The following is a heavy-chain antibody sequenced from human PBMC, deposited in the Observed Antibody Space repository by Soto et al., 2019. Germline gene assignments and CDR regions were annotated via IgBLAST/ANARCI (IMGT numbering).Heavy chain of an antibody. V-gene: IGHV5-51*01. D-gene: IGHD3-3*01. Sequence: PGESLKISCKGSGYSFTSYWIGWVRQMPGKGLEWMGIIYPGDSNTRYSPSLQGQVTISVDKSISTAYLQWSSLKATDTAMYYCARHAYDFWSGHPNPRYHYVMDVWGQGTTVTVSS. CDR3: ARHAYDFWSGHPNPRYHYVMDV. CDR1: GYSFTSYW. CDR2: IYPGDSNT. J-gene: IGHJ6*02.